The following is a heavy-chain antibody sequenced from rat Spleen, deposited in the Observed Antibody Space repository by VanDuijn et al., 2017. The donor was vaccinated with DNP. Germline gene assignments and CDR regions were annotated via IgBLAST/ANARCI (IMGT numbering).Heavy chain of an antibody. D-gene: IGHD1-9*01. CDR1: GFTFSDYD. V-gene: IGHV5-25*01. CDR3: ARMFYGYRDY. J-gene: IGHJ2*01. Sequence: EVQLVESGGGLVQPGRSLKLSCAASGFTFSDYDMAWVRQAPTKGLEWVASINPSGGSSYYRASVKGRFTVSRDNAKSTLYLQMDSLRSDDTATYYCARMFYGYRDYWGQGVMVTVSS. CDR2: INPSGGSS.